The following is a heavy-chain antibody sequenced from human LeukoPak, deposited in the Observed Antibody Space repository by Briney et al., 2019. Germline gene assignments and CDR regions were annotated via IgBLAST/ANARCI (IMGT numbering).Heavy chain of an antibody. D-gene: IGHD6-13*01. J-gene: IGHJ3*02. CDR3: ARHYSSNDAFDI. CDR2: IYYSGST. Sequence: SETLSLTCTVSGGSISSSSYYWGWIRQPPGKGLECIGSIYYSGSTYYNPSLKSRVTISVDTSKNQFSLKLSSVTAADTAVYYCARHYSSNDAFDIWGQGTMVTVSS. V-gene: IGHV4-39*07. CDR1: GGSISSSSYY.